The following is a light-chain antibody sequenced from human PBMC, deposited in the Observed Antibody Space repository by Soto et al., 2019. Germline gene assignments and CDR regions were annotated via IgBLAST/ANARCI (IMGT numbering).Light chain of an antibody. CDR1: QSVRSN. Sequence: EIVMTQSPATLSVSPGERATLSCRASQSVRSNLAWYQQKPGQAPRPFIYGASTRATGIPARFSGSGSGTEFTLTISSLQSEDFAVYYCQQYNNWPPYTFGQGTKLEIK. CDR2: GAS. CDR3: QQYNNWPPYT. V-gene: IGKV3D-15*01. J-gene: IGKJ2*01.